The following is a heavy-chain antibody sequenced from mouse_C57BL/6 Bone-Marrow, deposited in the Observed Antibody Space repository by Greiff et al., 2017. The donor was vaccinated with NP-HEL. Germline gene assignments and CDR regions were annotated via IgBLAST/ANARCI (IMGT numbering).Heavy chain of an antibody. J-gene: IGHJ2*01. V-gene: IGHV1-52*01. Sequence: QVQLQQPGAELVRPGSSVKLSCKASGYTFTSYWMHWVKQRPIQGLEWIGNIDPSDSETHYNQKFKDKATLTVDKSSSTAYMQLSSLTSVDSAVYYCARGGSNYFDYWGQGTTLTVSS. CDR2: IDPSDSET. D-gene: IGHD1-1*01. CDR3: ARGGSNYFDY. CDR1: GYTFTSYW.